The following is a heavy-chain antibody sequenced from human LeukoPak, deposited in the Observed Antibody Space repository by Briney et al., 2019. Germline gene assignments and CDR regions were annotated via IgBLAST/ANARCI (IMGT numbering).Heavy chain of an antibody. CDR1: GFAFSAYE. J-gene: IGHJ4*02. CDR2: FAGSDTTI. D-gene: IGHD3-22*01. CDR3: TTLGYHLDS. Sequence: PGGSLRLSCAASGFAFSAYEMNWVRQAPGKGLEWVAYFAGSDTTIYYADSVMGRFTISRDNAKNSLYLQMNSLRAEDTALYYCTTLGYHLDSWGQGTLVTVYS. V-gene: IGHV3-48*03.